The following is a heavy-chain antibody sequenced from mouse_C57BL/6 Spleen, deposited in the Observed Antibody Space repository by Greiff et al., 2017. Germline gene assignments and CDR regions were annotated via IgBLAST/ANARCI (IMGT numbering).Heavy chain of an antibody. Sequence: VQLQQSGPELVKPGASVKISCKASGYSFTGYYMNWVKQSPAKSLEWIGEINPSTGGTTYNQQFTAKATLTVDKSSSTAYMQLQSVTSEDSAVYYCARDYYGSSYLWFAYWGQGTLVTVSA. CDR1: GYSFTGYY. CDR3: ARDYYGSSYLWFAY. D-gene: IGHD1-1*01. V-gene: IGHV1-42*01. J-gene: IGHJ3*01. CDR2: INPSTGGT.